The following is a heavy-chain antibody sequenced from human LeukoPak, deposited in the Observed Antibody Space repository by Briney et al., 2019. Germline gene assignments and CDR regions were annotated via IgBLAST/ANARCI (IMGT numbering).Heavy chain of an antibody. CDR2: IVVGSGTT. CDR1: GITFSSFA. Sequence: GASVKVSCKTSGITFSSFAMQWVRQARGQRLEWIGWIVVGSGTTKYAQKFQERVTITRDMSTSTAFMELRSLRFDDTAVYYCAADVIPGPKGFDPWGQGTLVTVSS. J-gene: IGHJ5*02. D-gene: IGHD2-21*01. V-gene: IGHV1-58*02. CDR3: AADVIPGPKGFDP.